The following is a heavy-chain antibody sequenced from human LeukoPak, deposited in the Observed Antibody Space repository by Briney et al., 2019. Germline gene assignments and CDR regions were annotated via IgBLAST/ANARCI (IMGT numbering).Heavy chain of an antibody. CDR3: AKERSYSSPSDC. J-gene: IGHJ4*02. V-gene: IGHV3-30*04. Sequence: GGSLRLSCAASGFNFGSYVMHWVRQAPGKGPEWVSAISYDGRDTFYSDSMQGRISISRDNSENTLSLQMNSLRLEDTAVYYCAKERSYSSPSDCWGQGTLVTVSS. CDR1: GFNFGSYV. D-gene: IGHD6-19*01. CDR2: ISYDGRDT.